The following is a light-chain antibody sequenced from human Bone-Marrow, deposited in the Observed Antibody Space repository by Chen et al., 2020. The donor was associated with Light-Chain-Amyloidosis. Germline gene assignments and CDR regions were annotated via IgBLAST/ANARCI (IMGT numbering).Light chain of an antibody. J-gene: IGLJ2*01. CDR3: QSADSSGTYAVI. V-gene: IGLV3-25*03. Sequence: SYELTQPPSVSVSPGQTARITCSGDDLPTKYAYWYQQKPGQAPVLVIHRDTERHSWISGRFSGSSSGTTATLTISGVQAEDEADYPCQSADSSGTYAVIFGGGTKLTVL. CDR1: DLPTKY. CDR2: RDT.